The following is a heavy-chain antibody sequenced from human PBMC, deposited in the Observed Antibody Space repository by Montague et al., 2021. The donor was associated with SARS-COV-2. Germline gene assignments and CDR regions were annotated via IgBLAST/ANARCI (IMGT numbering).Heavy chain of an antibody. J-gene: IGHJ4*02. CDR1: GFIFSSYW. D-gene: IGHD3-22*01. CDR3: RVGNYYDSISDY. Sequence: SLRLSCAASGFIFSSYWMHWVRQAPGKGLVWVSRIDTHGSTTNYADSVKGRFTISRDNAKNTLYLQMNSLRAEDTAVYYCRVGNYYDSISDYWGQGTLVTVSS. V-gene: IGHV3-74*01. CDR2: IDTHGSTT.